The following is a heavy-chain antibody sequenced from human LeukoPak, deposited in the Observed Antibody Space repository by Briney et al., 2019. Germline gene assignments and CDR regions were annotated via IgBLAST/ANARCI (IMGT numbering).Heavy chain of an antibody. J-gene: IGHJ4*02. CDR1: GGSISSYY. CDR3: ARGDYDILTGYYPFDY. V-gene: IGHV4-59*01. CDR2: IYYSGST. Sequence: KPSETLSLTCTVSGGSISSYYWSWIRQPPGKGLEWIGYIYYSGSTNYNPSLKSRVTISVDTSKNQFSLKLSSVTAADTAVYYCARGDYDILTGYYPFDYWGQGTLVTVSS. D-gene: IGHD3-9*01.